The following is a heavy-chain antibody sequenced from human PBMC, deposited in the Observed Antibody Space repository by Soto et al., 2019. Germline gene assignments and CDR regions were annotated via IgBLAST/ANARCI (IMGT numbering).Heavy chain of an antibody. CDR2: ISGSGGST. Sequence: GGSLRLSCAASGFTFSSYAMSWVRQAPGKGLEWVSAISGSGGSTYYADSVKGRFTISRDNSKNTLYLQMNSLRAEDTAVYYCAKPRDIVGVVAAQFQHWGQGTLVTVSS. D-gene: IGHD2-15*01. J-gene: IGHJ1*01. CDR3: AKPRDIVGVVAAQFQH. CDR1: GFTFSSYA. V-gene: IGHV3-23*01.